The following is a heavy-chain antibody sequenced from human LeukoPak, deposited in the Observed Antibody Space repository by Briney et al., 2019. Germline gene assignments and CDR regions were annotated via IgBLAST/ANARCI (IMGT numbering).Heavy chain of an antibody. CDR3: ARWNNDWEFDY. Sequence: GGSLRLSCAASGFTSSSSWMTWVRQAPGKGLEWVAHIKEDGNEEYYVDSVKGRFTISRDNAKNSLYLQMNSLRAEDTAVFYCARWNNDWEFDYWGQGTLVSVSS. D-gene: IGHD1/OR15-1a*01. CDR2: IKEDGNEE. J-gene: IGHJ4*02. V-gene: IGHV3-7*05. CDR1: GFTSSSSW.